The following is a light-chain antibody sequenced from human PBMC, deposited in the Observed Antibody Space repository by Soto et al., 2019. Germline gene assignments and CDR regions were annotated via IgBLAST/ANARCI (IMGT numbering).Light chain of an antibody. J-gene: IGKJ4*01. CDR2: CAS. Sequence: EIVLTQAPGTLSLSPEESATLSCRASQRVRHDYLAWYQQKPGQAPRLVIYCASNRASGVPDRFSGSGSGTDFTLTISRLDPEDFAVYYCQQYGGSLPFGGGTKVDIK. V-gene: IGKV3-20*01. CDR1: QRVRHDY. CDR3: QQYGGSLP.